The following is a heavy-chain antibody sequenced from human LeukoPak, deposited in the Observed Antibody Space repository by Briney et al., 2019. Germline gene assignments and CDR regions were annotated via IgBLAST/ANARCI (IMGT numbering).Heavy chain of an antibody. D-gene: IGHD3-10*01. CDR1: RFTFSNYG. CDR2: IWFDGSNK. J-gene: IGHJ4*02. V-gene: IGHV3-33*01. Sequence: GGSLRLSCSASRFTFSNYGMHWVRQAPGKGLQWVAFIWFDGSNKYYADSVKGRFTISRDNSKNTLYLQINTLRAEDTAVYYCARDRGNSHFDYGGQGTLVTVSS. CDR3: ARDRGNSHFDY.